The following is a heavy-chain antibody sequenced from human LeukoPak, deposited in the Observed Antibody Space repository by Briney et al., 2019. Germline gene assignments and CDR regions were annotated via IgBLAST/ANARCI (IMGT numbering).Heavy chain of an antibody. D-gene: IGHD6-25*01. Sequence: GASVKVSCTASGYTFTRYYMNWVRQAPGQGLEWMGWINPNSGGTNYAQKFQGRVTMTRDTSITTAYMELSRLRSDDTAVYYCARVVAGNWFDPWGQGTLVTVSS. CDR3: ARVVAGNWFDP. J-gene: IGHJ5*02. CDR1: GYTFTRYY. V-gene: IGHV1-2*02. CDR2: INPNSGGT.